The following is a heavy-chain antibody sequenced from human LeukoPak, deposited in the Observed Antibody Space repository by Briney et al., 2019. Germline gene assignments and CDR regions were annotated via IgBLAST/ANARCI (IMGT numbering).Heavy chain of an antibody. CDR1: GYTFTSYD. V-gene: IGHV1-8*01. D-gene: IGHD3-9*01. CDR2: MNPNSGNT. Sequence: ASVKVSCKASGYTFTSYDINWVRQATGQGLEWMGWMNPNSGNTGYAQKFQGRVTITRDTSASTAYMELSSLRSEDMAVYYCARGSGLRYFDWLLYFDYWGQGTLVTVSS. J-gene: IGHJ4*02. CDR3: ARGSGLRYFDWLLYFDY.